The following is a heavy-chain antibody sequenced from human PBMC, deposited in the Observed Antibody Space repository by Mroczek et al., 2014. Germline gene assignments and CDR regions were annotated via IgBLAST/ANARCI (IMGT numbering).Heavy chain of an antibody. D-gene: IGHD3-22*01. CDR1: GFTFSQLC. CDR2: ISGSGGST. Sequence: QLLVGLGEGVGTAWGGPVRLSCAASGFTFSQLCHELGPARLQGRGVEWVSAISGSGGSTYYADSVKGRFTISRDNSKNTLYLQMNSLRAEDTAVYYCAKDSASDSSGYYYLLSAFDIWGQGTMVTVSS. CDR3: AKDSASDSSGYYYLLSAFDI. V-gene: IGHV3-23*01. J-gene: IGHJ3*02.